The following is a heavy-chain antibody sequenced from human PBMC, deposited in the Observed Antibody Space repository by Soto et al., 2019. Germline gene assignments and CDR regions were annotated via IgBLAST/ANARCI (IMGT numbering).Heavy chain of an antibody. CDR3: TPLAPKYNSDWYDFSD. CDR1: RDVG. Sequence: RDVGVSWVRKTQRKWLEWVGRIKSKRDGETIDSASPVTCRFTISRDDSQXMLYLQMNSXKTEDTXXYYWTPLAPKYNSDWYDFSDWGQGTLVTVSS. D-gene: IGHD6-19*01. CDR2: IKSKRDGETI. J-gene: IGHJ4*02. V-gene: IGHV3-15*01.